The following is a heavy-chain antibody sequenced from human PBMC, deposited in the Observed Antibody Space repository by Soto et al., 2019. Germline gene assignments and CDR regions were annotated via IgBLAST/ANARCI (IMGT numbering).Heavy chain of an antibody. CDR1: EFTFSSYA. CDR3: VRDRPGTGNVDY. D-gene: IGHD2-8*02. V-gene: IGHV3-30-3*01. CDR2: TSSDGGTT. Sequence: GGSLRLSCAASEFTFSSYAMHWVRQAPGKGLEWVAVTSSDGGTTFYGDSVKGRFTISRDNSKNTVYLQMNSLRVEDTALYYCVRDRPGTGNVDYWGQGTLVTVSS. J-gene: IGHJ4*02.